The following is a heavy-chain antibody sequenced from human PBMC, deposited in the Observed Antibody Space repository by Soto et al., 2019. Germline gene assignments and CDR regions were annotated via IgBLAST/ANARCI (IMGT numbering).Heavy chain of an antibody. CDR2: KSYDGSNK. V-gene: IGHV3-30*18. CDR3: AKPRYYDFWSGPYNYYYGMDV. D-gene: IGHD3-3*01. CDR1: GFTFSSYG. Sequence: PGGSLSLSCAASGFTFSSYGMHWVRQAPGKGLEWVTVKSYDGSNKYYADSVKGRFTISRDNSKNTLYLQMNSLRAEDTAVYYCAKPRYYDFWSGPYNYYYGMDVWGQGTTVTVS. J-gene: IGHJ6*02.